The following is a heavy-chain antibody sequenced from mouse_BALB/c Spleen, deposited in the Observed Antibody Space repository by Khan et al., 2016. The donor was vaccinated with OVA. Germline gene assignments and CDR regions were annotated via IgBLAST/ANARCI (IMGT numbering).Heavy chain of an antibody. CDR3: ASSDRRRNASK. V-gene: IGHV1-7*01. CDR2: INPSIGDT. Sequence: QVQLKESGAELAKPGASVKLSCKASGYTFINYWILWVKQRPGQGLEWIGYINPSIGDTENNQNFKDKATLTADTSSRTSYMQLSSLTSEDSAVLDCASSDRRRNASKWGQGTTLTVSS. J-gene: IGHJ2*01. CDR1: GYTFINYW. D-gene: IGHD6-1*01.